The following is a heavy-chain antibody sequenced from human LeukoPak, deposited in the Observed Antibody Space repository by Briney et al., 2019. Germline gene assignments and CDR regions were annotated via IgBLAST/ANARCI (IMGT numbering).Heavy chain of an antibody. CDR1: GGSTSNSRYY. Sequence: SETLSLTCTVSGGSTSNSRYYWGWIRQPPGKGLEWIGTIYYTGSTYYNPSLKSRLTLSIDTSKNQFSLKLSSVTAADTAVYYCARVSEDADHQYSIFDYWGQGTLVTVSS. CDR2: IYYTGST. J-gene: IGHJ4*02. V-gene: IGHV4-39*07. CDR3: ARVSEDADHQYSIFDY. D-gene: IGHD6-6*01.